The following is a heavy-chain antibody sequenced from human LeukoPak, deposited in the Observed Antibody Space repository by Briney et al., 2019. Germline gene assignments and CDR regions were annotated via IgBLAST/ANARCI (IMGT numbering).Heavy chain of an antibody. CDR3: ARAVLWFGENDYYYMDV. J-gene: IGHJ6*03. CDR1: GFTFSSYW. CDR2: IYSGGST. V-gene: IGHV3-53*01. Sequence: GGSLRLSCAASGFTFSSYWMSWARQAPGKGLEWVSVIYSGGSTYYADSVKGRFTISRDNSKNTPYLQMNSLRAEDTAVYYCARAVLWFGENDYYYMDVWGKGTTVTISS. D-gene: IGHD3-10*01.